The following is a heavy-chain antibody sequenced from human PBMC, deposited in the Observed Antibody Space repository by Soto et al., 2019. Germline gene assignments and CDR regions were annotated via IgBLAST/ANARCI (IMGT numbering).Heavy chain of an antibody. CDR3: ETPLGVWFGLWGGAY. Sequence: QLQLQESGPGLVKPSETLSLTCTVSGGSISSSSYYWGWIRQPPGKGLEWIGSIYYSGSTYYNPSHKSRVSLSVDPSKNQFSLKLSYVTPAVTALYYCETPLGVWFGLWGGAYCGQETLVPVSS. CDR1: GGSISSSSYY. D-gene: IGHD3-10*01. CDR2: IYYSGST. J-gene: IGHJ4*02. V-gene: IGHV4-39*01.